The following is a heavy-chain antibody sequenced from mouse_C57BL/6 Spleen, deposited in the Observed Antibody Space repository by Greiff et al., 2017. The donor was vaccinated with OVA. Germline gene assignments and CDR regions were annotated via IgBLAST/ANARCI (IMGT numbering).Heavy chain of an antibody. CDR3: ARGRDAWFAY. V-gene: IGHV1-82*01. Sequence: QVQLQQSGPELVKPGASVKISCKASGYAFSSSWMNWVKQRPGKGLEWLGRIYPGDGDTNYNGKVKGKATLTADKSSSTAYMQLRILTSEDSAFYFCARGRDAWFAYWGQGTLVTVSA. CDR1: GYAFSSSW. CDR2: IYPGDGDT. D-gene: IGHD3-3*01. J-gene: IGHJ3*01.